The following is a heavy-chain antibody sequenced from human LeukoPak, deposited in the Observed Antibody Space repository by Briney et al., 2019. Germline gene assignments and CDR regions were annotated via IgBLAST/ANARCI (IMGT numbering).Heavy chain of an antibody. CDR1: GGSIGTYY. CDR3: ARSDTHHIHSSSWHFDY. V-gene: IGHV4-59*01. J-gene: IGHJ4*02. CDR2: SSYSGSS. D-gene: IGHD6-13*01. Sequence: SETLSLTCSVSGGSIGTYYWSWIRQVPGKGLEWIGYSSYSGSSNYNPSLKSRVTISVDTSKTQFSLYLNSVTAADTAVYYCARSDTHHIHSSSWHFDYWGQGTLVTVSS.